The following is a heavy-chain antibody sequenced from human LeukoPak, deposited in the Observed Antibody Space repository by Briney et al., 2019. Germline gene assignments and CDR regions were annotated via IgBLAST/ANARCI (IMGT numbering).Heavy chain of an antibody. CDR3: ARVGYSYCGPYYYYGMDV. V-gene: IGHV1-69*04. J-gene: IGHJ6*02. CDR2: IIPILGIA. Sequence: SVKVSCKASGGTFSSYAISWVRQAPGQGLEWMGRIIPILGIANYAQKFQGRVTITADKSTSTAYMELSSLRSEDTAVYYCARVGYSYCGPYYYYGMDVWGQGTTVTVSS. CDR1: GGTFSSYA. D-gene: IGHD5-18*01.